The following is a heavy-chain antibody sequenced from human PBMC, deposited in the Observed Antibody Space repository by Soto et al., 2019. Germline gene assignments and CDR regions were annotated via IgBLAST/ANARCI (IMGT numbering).Heavy chain of an antibody. V-gene: IGHV1-2*04. CDR3: ARVGYSSSWYVAFDI. Sequence: ASVKVSCKASGYTFTGYYMHWVRQAPGQGLEWMGWINPNSGGTNYAQKFQGWVTMTRDTSISTAYMELSRLRSDDTAVYYCARVGYSSSWYVAFDIWGQGTMVTLSS. CDR1: GYTFTGYY. D-gene: IGHD6-13*01. CDR2: INPNSGGT. J-gene: IGHJ3*02.